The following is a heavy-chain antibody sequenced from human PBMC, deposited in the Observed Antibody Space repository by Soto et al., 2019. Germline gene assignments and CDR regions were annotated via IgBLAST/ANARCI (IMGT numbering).Heavy chain of an antibody. D-gene: IGHD4-17*01. V-gene: IGHV4-61*01. Sequence: SETLSLTCTVSGGSVXSGSXYWSWIRQPPGKGLEWIGYIYYSGSTNYNPSLKSRVTISVDTSKNQFSLKLSSVTAADTAVYYCARAPPGSDYGDYPKYNWFDPWGQGTLVTVSS. CDR2: IYYSGST. J-gene: IGHJ5*02. CDR3: ARAPPGSDYGDYPKYNWFDP. CDR1: GGSVXSGSXY.